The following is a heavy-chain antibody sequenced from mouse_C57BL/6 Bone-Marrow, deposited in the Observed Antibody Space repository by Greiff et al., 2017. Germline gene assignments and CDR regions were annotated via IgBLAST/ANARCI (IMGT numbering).Heavy chain of an antibody. J-gene: IGHJ1*03. CDR2: IWSGGST. CDR1: GFSLTSYG. V-gene: IGHV2-2*01. CDR3: ARNFYYYGSSLGYFDV. Sequence: QVQLQQSGPGLVQPSQSLSITCTVSGFSLTSYGVHWVRQSPGKGLEWLGVIWSGGSTDYNAAFISRLSISKDNSKSQVFFKMNSLQADDTAIYYCARNFYYYGSSLGYFDVWGTGTTVTVSS. D-gene: IGHD1-1*01.